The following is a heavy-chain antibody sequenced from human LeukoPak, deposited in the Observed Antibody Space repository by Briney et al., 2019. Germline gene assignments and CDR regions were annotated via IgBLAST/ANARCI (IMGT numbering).Heavy chain of an antibody. CDR3: ARDLVRGVVDY. CDR2: ISSSSTYI. V-gene: IGHV3-21*01. J-gene: IGHJ4*02. D-gene: IGHD3-10*02. CDR1: GFTFGSYS. Sequence: GGSLRLSCTASGFTFGSYSMNWVRQASGKGLEWVSSISSSSTYIYYADSVMGRFTISRDNAKNSLYLQMNSLRVEDTAVYYCARDLVRGVVDYWGQGTLVTVSS.